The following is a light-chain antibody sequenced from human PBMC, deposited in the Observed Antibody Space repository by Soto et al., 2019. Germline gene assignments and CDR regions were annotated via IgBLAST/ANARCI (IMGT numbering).Light chain of an antibody. J-gene: IGKJ1*01. V-gene: IGKV3-20*01. CDR2: GAS. CDR3: QHSGDFRWT. CDR1: QSASSSY. Sequence: EIVLTQSPGTLSLSPGERATLSCRASQSASSSYLAWYKQKPGQAPRLLSYGASSRATGIPDRFSGRGFGTEFTLTISRLQPEDFAVYYCQHSGDFRWTVGQGTKVDIK.